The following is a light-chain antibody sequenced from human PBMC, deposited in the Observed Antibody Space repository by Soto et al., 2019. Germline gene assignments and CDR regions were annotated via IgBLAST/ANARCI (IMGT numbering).Light chain of an antibody. CDR1: QDINIY. Sequence: DIQMTQSPSSLFASVGDRVTTTCQATQDINIYLNWYQQKPVKAPNLLIYDASKWEIELPSMFSGSGSGRHLTFTISSLQTEDIGRYYCQLYDILPSTWGRGTRLEI. V-gene: IGKV1-33*01. CDR3: QLYDILPST. J-gene: IGKJ5*01. CDR2: DAS.